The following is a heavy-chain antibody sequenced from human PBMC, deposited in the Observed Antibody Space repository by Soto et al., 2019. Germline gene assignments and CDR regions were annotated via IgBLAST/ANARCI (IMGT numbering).Heavy chain of an antibody. J-gene: IGHJ6*02. CDR3: VRTFDYYGMDV. CDR1: GYSMTSGYY. Sequence: SETLSLTCAVSGYSMTSGYYWGWVRQPPGKGLEWLGSGYHGGSLYYNPSLKGRVTISLDTSKNHFSLDLTSVTAADTAVYYCVRTFDYYGMDVWGQGTTVTVSS. V-gene: IGHV4-38-2*01. CDR2: GYHGGSL. D-gene: IGHD3-3*01.